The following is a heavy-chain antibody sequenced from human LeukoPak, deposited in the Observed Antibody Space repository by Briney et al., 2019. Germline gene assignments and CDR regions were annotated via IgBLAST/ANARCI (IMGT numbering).Heavy chain of an antibody. CDR3: AREAVAATNYFDY. CDR1: GFTFSSYW. V-gene: IGHV3-48*04. D-gene: IGHD6-13*01. CDR2: INSGGSTI. Sequence: GGSLRLSCAASGFTFSSYWMSWVRQAPGKGLEWVSYINSGGSTIYYADSLKGRFTISGDNAKNSLFLQMNSLRAEDTAVYYCAREAVAATNYFDYWGQGTLDTVSS. J-gene: IGHJ4*02.